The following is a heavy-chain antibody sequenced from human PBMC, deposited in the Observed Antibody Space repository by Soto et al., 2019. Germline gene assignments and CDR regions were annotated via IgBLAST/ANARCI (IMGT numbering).Heavy chain of an antibody. CDR3: ARENIVVVVAGIDY. V-gene: IGHV1-3*01. CDR2: INAGNGNT. Sequence: QVQLVQSGAEVKKPGASVKVSCKASGYTFTSYAMHWVRQAPGQRLEWMGWINAGNGNTKYSQKFQGRVTITRDTSASTDYMELSSLRSEDTAVYYCARENIVVVVAGIDYWGQGTLVTVSS. J-gene: IGHJ4*02. CDR1: GYTFTSYA. D-gene: IGHD2-15*01.